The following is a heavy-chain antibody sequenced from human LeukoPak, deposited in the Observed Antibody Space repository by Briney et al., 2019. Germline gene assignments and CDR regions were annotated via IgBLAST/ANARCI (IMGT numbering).Heavy chain of an antibody. CDR2: IIPIFGTA. J-gene: IGHJ4*02. CDR1: GGTFSSYA. CDR3: ARAAAGTGYYFDY. Sequence: SVKVSCKASGGTFSSYAISWVRQAPGQGLEWMGGIIPIFGTANYAQKFQGRVTITADKSTSTAYMELSSLRSEDTAVYYCARAAAGTGYYFDYWGQGALVTVSS. V-gene: IGHV1-69*06. D-gene: IGHD6-13*01.